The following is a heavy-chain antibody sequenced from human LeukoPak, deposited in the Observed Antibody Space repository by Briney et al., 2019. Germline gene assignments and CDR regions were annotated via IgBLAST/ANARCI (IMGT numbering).Heavy chain of an antibody. CDR3: ARVLGSYYYYGMGV. J-gene: IGHJ6*02. D-gene: IGHD3-10*02. CDR1: GFTFNSYS. Sequence: PGGSLRLSCAASGFTFNSYSMNWVRQAPGKGLEWVSSISSSSSYIYYADSVKGRFTISRDNAKNSLYLQMNSLRAEDTAVYYCARVLGSYYYYGMGVWGQGTTVTVSS. CDR2: ISSSSSYI. V-gene: IGHV3-21*01.